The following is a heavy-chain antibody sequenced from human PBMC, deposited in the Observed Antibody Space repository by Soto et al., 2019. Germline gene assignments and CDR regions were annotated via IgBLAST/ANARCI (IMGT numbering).Heavy chain of an antibody. Sequence: QVQLVQSGGEVKRPGASVKVSCKTSGYTFSNYGITWVRQAPGQPLEWLGWISLYSDGTNYAQKFQGRVSMTTDTSTTTAYMELRSLGFVDTAVYYCAVVVPGAEAWFGLWGQGTLFIVSS. V-gene: IGHV1-18*01. CDR1: GYTFSNYG. CDR3: AVVVPGAEAWFGL. J-gene: IGHJ5*02. CDR2: ISLYSDGT. D-gene: IGHD2-2*01.